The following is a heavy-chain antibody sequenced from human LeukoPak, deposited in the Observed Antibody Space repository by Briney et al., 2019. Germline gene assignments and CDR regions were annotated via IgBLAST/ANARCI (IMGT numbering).Heavy chain of an antibody. CDR1: GGSFSGYY. CDR2: INHSGST. Sequence: PSETLSLTCAVYGGSFSGYYWSWIRQPPGKGLEWIGEINHSGSTNYNPSLKSRVTISVDTSKNQFSLKLSSVTAADTAVYYCARGERRLRYFIGSRGFQDAFDIWGQGTMVTVSS. D-gene: IGHD3-9*01. J-gene: IGHJ3*02. V-gene: IGHV4-34*01. CDR3: ARGERRLRYFIGSRGFQDAFDI.